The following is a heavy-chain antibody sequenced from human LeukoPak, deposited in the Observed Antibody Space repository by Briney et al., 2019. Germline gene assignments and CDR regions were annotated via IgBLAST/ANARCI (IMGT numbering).Heavy chain of an antibody. V-gene: IGHV3-53*01. CDR1: GFTVSSNY. CDR3: ARGPIVGAKGEAFDI. J-gene: IGHJ3*02. D-gene: IGHD1-26*01. Sequence: GGSLRLSCAASGFTVSSNYMTWVRQAPGKGLEWVSLIYSGGSTYYADSVKGRFTISRDNTKNTLYLQINSLRAEGTAVYYCARGPIVGAKGEAFDIWGQGTMVTVSS. CDR2: IYSGGST.